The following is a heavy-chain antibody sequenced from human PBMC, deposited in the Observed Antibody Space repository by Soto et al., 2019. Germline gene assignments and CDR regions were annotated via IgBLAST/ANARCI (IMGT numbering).Heavy chain of an antibody. V-gene: IGHV4-59*01. CDR1: YGSIRSYD. D-gene: IGHD6-13*01. J-gene: IGHJ4*01. CDR2: IYYNGST. Sequence: TVAYGSIRSYDWSWIREPTEKGLERRGYIYYNGSTNYNPTLKGRVTISVDTSKTPFSLKLSSVTAADTAVYYCARAPNGYSSSFEIWGQGTLVTVSS. CDR3: ARAPNGYSSSFEI.